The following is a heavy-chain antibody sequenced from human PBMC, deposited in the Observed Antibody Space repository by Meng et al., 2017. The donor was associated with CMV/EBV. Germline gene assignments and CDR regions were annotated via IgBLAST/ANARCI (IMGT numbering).Heavy chain of an antibody. J-gene: IGHJ3*02. CDR3: ARETTDAFDI. CDR2: IKQDGSEK. D-gene: IGHD4-11*01. CDR1: GFTFSSYW. Sequence: GESLKISCAASGFTFSSYWMSWVRQAPGKGLEWVANIKQDGSEKYYVDSVKGRFTISRDNAKNSLYLQMNNLRVEDTAVYYCARETTDAFDIWGQGTLVTVSS. V-gene: IGHV3-7*01.